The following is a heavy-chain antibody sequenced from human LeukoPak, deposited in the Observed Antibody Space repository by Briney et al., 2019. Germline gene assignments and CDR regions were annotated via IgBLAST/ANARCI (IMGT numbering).Heavy chain of an antibody. V-gene: IGHV3-21*01. Sequence: GGSLRLSCAASGFIFSAYTMNWVRQAPGKGLEWVSSISSSSTYKYYADSVKGRFTISRDNAQNSVYLQMNSLRAEDTAVYYCTRVAQYYYDSSGYYCPDYWGQGTLVTVSS. CDR1: GFIFSAYT. J-gene: IGHJ4*02. CDR2: ISSSSTYK. CDR3: TRVAQYYYDSSGYYCPDY. D-gene: IGHD3-22*01.